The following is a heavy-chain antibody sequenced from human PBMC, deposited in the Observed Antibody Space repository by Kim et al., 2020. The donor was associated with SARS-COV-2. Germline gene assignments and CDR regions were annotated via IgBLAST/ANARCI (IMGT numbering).Heavy chain of an antibody. J-gene: IGHJ5*02. V-gene: IGHV3-11*06. Sequence: GRFNISRDNAKNSLYLQMNSLRAEDTAVYYCAKTYYDFWSGYTPEGWFDPWGQGTLVTVSS. CDR3: AKTYYDFWSGYTPEGWFDP. D-gene: IGHD3-3*01.